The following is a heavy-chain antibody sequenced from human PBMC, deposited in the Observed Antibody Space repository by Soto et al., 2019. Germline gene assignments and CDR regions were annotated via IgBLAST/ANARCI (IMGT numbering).Heavy chain of an antibody. J-gene: IGHJ4*02. CDR2: VNHSGST. D-gene: IGHD4-4*01. CDR3: ARDGHDYSNYVFDY. V-gene: IGHV4-34*01. CDR1: GGSFSGYY. Sequence: SETLSLTCAVYGGSFSGYYWSWIRQPPGKGLEWIGEVNHSGSTNYNPSLKSRVTISVDTSKNQFSLKLSSVTAADTAVYYCARDGHDYSNYVFDYWGQGTLVTVSS.